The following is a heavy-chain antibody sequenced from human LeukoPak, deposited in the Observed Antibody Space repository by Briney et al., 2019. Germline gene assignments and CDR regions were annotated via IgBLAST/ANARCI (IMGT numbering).Heavy chain of an antibody. CDR2: FSSSSTTI. V-gene: IGHV3-48*04. D-gene: IGHD6-13*01. CDR1: GFTFSNYA. J-gene: IGHJ5*02. Sequence: PGGSLRLSCAASGFTFSNYAMNWVRQAPGKGLEWVSYFSSSSTTIYYADSVKGRFTISRDNAKNSLYLQMNSLRAEDTAVYYCARVRQSMAAAGTVIWFDPWGQGTLVTVSS. CDR3: ARVRQSMAAAGTVIWFDP.